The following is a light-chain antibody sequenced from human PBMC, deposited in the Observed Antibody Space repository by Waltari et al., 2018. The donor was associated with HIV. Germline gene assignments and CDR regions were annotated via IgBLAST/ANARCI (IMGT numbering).Light chain of an antibody. CDR2: AAT. CDR3: QQYNTSPT. CDR1: QSAATN. J-gene: IGKJ2*01. Sequence: ELLMTQSPATLAVSPGGRATLSCRASQSAATNIAWYQQRPGQPIRLLIFAATTTAAGVPGRFSGGGSGTNFTLTINNLQSDDSAVYFCQQYNTSPTFGRGTKVEV. V-gene: IGKV3-15*01.